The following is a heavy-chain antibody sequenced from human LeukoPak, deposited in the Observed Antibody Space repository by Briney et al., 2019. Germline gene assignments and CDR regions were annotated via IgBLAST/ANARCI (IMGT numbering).Heavy chain of an antibody. CDR1: GGSFSGYY. V-gene: IGHV4-34*09. J-gene: IGHJ4*02. CDR2: INHSGST. D-gene: IGHD6-13*01. CDR3: ARADGTIYYFDS. Sequence: TLSLTCAVYGGSFSGYYWSWIRQPPGKGLEWIGEINHSGSTYYNPSLKSRVIISLNTSKTQFSLKLSSVTAADTAVYYCARADGTIYYFDSWGQGTVVTVSS.